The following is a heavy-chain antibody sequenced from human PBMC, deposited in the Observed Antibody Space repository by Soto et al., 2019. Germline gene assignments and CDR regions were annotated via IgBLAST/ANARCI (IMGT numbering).Heavy chain of an antibody. Sequence: QLQLQESGPGLVKPSETLSLTCTVSGGSISSSSYYWGWIRQPPGKGLEWIGSIYYSGSTYYNPSLQSRVTISVDTSKNQFSLTLSSVTAADTAVYYCMLGSGWKDFDYWGQGTLVTVSS. CDR3: MLGSGWKDFDY. V-gene: IGHV4-39*01. CDR2: IYYSGST. D-gene: IGHD3-22*01. J-gene: IGHJ4*02. CDR1: GGSISSSSYY.